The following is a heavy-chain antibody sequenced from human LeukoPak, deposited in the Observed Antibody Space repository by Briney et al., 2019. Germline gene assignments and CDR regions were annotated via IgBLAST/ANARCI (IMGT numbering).Heavy chain of an antibody. CDR3: AREAYNAFDY. V-gene: IGHV3-21*01. Sequence: GGSLRLSCGASGFTVNSNYMAWVRQAPGKGLEWVSSISSSSTYIYYADSVKGRFTISRDNAKNSLYLQMNSLRAEDTAFYYCAREAYNAFDYWARGTLVTVSS. CDR2: ISSSSTYI. CDR1: GFTVNSNY. D-gene: IGHD1-1*01. J-gene: IGHJ4*02.